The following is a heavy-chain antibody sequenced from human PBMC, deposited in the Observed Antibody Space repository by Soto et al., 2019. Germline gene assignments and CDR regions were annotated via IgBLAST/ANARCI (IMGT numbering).Heavy chain of an antibody. D-gene: IGHD3-22*01. Sequence: GASVKVSCKASGGTFSSYAISWVRQAPGQGLEWMGGIIPIFGTANYAQKFQGRVTITADESTSTAYMELSSLRSEDTAVYYCASRNFDSSGYYLVYYGMDVWGQGTTVTVSS. CDR1: GGTFSSYA. V-gene: IGHV1-69*13. CDR2: IIPIFGTA. CDR3: ASRNFDSSGYYLVYYGMDV. J-gene: IGHJ6*02.